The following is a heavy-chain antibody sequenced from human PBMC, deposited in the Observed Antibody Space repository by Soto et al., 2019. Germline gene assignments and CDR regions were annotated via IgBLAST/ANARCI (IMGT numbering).Heavy chain of an antibody. CDR2: IYHSGST. CDR3: ARVPGP. D-gene: IGHD7-27*01. Sequence: QLQLQESGSGLVKPSQTLSLTCAVSGGSISSGGYSWSWIRQPPGKGLAWIGYIYHSGSTYYNPSPKSRVTISVNRSKNQFSLKPRPGTAAGTAGFYCARVPGPWGQGTLVTVSS. CDR1: GGSISSGGYS. J-gene: IGHJ5*02. V-gene: IGHV4-30-2*01.